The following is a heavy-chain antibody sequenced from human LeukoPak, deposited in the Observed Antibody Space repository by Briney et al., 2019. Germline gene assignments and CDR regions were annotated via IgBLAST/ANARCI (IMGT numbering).Heavy chain of an antibody. CDR3: ARDWVYSSGWYGSDY. Sequence: ASVKVSCKASGYTFTSYGISWVRQAPGQGLEWMGWISAYNGNINYAQKLQGRVTMTTDTSTSTAYMELRSLRSDDTAVYYCARDWVYSSGWYGSDYWGQGTLVTVSS. V-gene: IGHV1-18*01. CDR1: GYTFTSYG. J-gene: IGHJ4*02. CDR2: ISAYNGNI. D-gene: IGHD6-19*01.